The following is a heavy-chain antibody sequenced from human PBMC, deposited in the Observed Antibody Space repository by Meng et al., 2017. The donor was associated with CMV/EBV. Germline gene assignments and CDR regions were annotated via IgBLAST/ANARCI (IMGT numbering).Heavy chain of an antibody. CDR2: INHSGST. Sequence: SETLSLTCAVYGGSFSGYYWSWIRQPPGKGLEWIGEINHSGSTNYNPSLKSRVTISVDTSKNQFSLKLSSVTAADTAVYYCARGGGSTDYYRSNYYYGMDVWGQGTTVTVSS. CDR3: ARGGGSTDYYRSNYYYGMDV. CDR1: GGSFSGYY. D-gene: IGHD3-22*01. V-gene: IGHV4-34*01. J-gene: IGHJ6*02.